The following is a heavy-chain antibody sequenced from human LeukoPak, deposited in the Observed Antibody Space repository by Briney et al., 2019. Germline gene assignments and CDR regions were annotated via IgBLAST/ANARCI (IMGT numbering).Heavy chain of an antibody. Sequence: PGGSLRLSCAASGFTFSDYYMSWIRQAPGKGLEWVSYISSSGSTIYYADSVKGRFTISRDNAKNSLYLQMNSLRAEDTAVYYCARDRSYYGSGSYYRAPGWFDPWGQGTLVTVSS. V-gene: IGHV3-11*01. CDR1: GFTFSDYY. D-gene: IGHD3-10*01. J-gene: IGHJ5*02. CDR3: ARDRSYYGSGSYYRAPGWFDP. CDR2: ISSSGSTI.